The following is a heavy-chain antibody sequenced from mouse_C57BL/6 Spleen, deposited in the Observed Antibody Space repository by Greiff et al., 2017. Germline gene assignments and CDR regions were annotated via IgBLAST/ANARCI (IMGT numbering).Heavy chain of an antibody. V-gene: IGHV14-2*01. J-gene: IGHJ1*03. D-gene: IGHD1-1*01. CDR2: IDPEDGET. CDR1: GFNIKDYY. CDR3: AGGEYYGSSYGGNWDFEV. Sequence: VQLKESGAELVKPGASVKLSCTASGFNIKDYYMHWVKQRTEQGLEWIGRIDPEDGETKYAPKFQGKATITADTSSNTAYLQLSSLTSEDTAGYECAGGEYYGSSYGGNWDFEVWGTGTTVTVAS.